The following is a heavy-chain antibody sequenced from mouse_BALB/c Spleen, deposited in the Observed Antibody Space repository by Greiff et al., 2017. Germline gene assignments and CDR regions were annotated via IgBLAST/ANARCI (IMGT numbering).Heavy chain of an antibody. CDR3: ARDELGQFAY. V-gene: IGHV5-4*02. CDR1: GFTFSDYY. Sequence: EVMLVESGGGLVKPGGSLKLSCAASGFTFSDYYMYWVRQTPEKRLEWVATISDGGSYTYYPDSVKGRFTISRDNAKNNLYLQMSSLKSEDTAMYYCARDELGQFAYWGQGTLVTVSA. CDR2: ISDGGSYT. J-gene: IGHJ3*01. D-gene: IGHD4-1*01.